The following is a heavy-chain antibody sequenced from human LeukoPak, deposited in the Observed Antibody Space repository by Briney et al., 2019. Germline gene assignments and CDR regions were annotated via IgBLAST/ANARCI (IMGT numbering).Heavy chain of an antibody. D-gene: IGHD1-26*01. CDR2: IKSKTDGGTT. Sequence: NSGGSLRLSCAASGFTFSNAWMSWVRQAPGKGLEWVGRIKSKTDGGTTDYAAPVKGRFTISRDDSKNTLYLQMNSLKTENTAVYYCTTDRVGATYGMDVWGQGTTVTVSS. J-gene: IGHJ6*02. CDR3: TTDRVGATYGMDV. CDR1: GFTFSNAW. V-gene: IGHV3-15*01.